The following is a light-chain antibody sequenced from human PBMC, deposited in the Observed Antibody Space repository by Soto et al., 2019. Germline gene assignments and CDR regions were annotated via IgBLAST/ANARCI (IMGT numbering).Light chain of an antibody. J-gene: IGKJ1*01. CDR2: KAS. Sequence: DIQMTQSPSTXSXXVXXXXXXXXRASQSISSWLAWYQQKPGKAPKLLIYKASSLESGVPSRFSGSGSGTEFTLTISSLQPDDFATYYCQQYNSYWTFGQGTKVDIK. CDR1: QSISSW. V-gene: IGKV1-5*03. CDR3: QQYNSYWT.